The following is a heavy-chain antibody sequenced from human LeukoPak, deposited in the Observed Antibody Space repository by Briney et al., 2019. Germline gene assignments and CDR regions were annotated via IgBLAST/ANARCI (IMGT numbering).Heavy chain of an antibody. CDR3: ARDLRGYSYGGYFDY. D-gene: IGHD5-18*01. CDR1: GFTLSSYS. CDR2: IWYDGSNK. V-gene: IGHV3-33*08. Sequence: GSLRLSRAASGFTLSSYSMNWVRQAPGKGLEWVAVIWYDGSNKYYADSVKGRFTISRDNSKNTLYLQMNSLRAEDTAVYYCARDLRGYSYGGYFDYWGQGTLVTVSS. J-gene: IGHJ4*02.